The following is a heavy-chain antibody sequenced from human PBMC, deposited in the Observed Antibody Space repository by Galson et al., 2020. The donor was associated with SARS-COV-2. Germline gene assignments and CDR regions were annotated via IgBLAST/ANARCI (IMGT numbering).Heavy chain of an antibody. J-gene: IGHJ4*02. CDR3: ARDRNHDDILTGATADY. Sequence: ASVKVSCKASGYTFTSYGISWVRQAPGQGLEWMGWISAYNGNTNYAQKLQGRVTMTTDTSTSTAYMELRSLRSDDTAVYYCARDRNHDDILTGATADYWGQGTLVTVSS. V-gene: IGHV1-18*01. D-gene: IGHD3-9*01. CDR1: GYTFTSYG. CDR2: ISAYNGNT.